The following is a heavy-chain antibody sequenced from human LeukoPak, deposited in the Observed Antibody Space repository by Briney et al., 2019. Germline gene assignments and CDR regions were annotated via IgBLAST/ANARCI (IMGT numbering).Heavy chain of an antibody. CDR3: ARQEYCSGGSCYTWFDP. CDR1: GYRFTNYW. CDR2: IYPADSDI. Sequence: GESLKISCKGSGYRFTNYWIGWVRQMPGKGLEWMGIIYPADSDIRYSPSFQGQVTISADKSISTANLQWSSLKASDTAIYYCARQEYCSGGSCYTWFDPWGQGTLVTVSS. J-gene: IGHJ5*02. D-gene: IGHD2-15*01. V-gene: IGHV5-51*01.